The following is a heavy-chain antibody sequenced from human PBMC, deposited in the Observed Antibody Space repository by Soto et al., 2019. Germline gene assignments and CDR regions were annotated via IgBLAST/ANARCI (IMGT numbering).Heavy chain of an antibody. CDR1: GFTVSSND. D-gene: IGHD4-17*01. Sequence: EGSLRLSCAASGFTVSSNDMSWVRQAPGKGLEWVSVIYSGGSTYYADSVKGRFTISRDNSKNTLYLQMNSLRAEDTAVYYCARAGVDYGDFSLYYSDYWGQGTLVTVSS. J-gene: IGHJ4*02. CDR2: IYSGGST. CDR3: ARAGVDYGDFSLYYSDY. V-gene: IGHV3-53*01.